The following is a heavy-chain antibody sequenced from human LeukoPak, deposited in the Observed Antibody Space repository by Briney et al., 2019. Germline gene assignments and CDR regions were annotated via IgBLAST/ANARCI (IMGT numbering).Heavy chain of an antibody. CDR1: GYTFTDYY. Sequence: ASVKVSCKVSGYTFTDYYMHWVQQAPGKGLEWMGLVDPEDGETIYAEKFQGRVTMTTDASTSTAYMELRSLRSDDTAVYYCARWMRYCSSTTCYYYYMDVWGIGTTVTVSS. CDR2: VDPEDGET. D-gene: IGHD2/OR15-2a*01. J-gene: IGHJ6*03. V-gene: IGHV1-69-2*01. CDR3: ARWMRYCSSTTCYYYYMDV.